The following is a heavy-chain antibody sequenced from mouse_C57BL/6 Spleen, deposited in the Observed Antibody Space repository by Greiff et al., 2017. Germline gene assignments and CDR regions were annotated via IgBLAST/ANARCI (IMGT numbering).Heavy chain of an antibody. CDR3: TGALFGGFDY. V-gene: IGHV5-9-1*02. CDR1: GFTFSSYA. Sequence: EVHLVESGEGLVKPGGSLKLSCAASGFTFSSYAMSWVRQTPEKRLEWVAYISSGGGYIYYADTVKGRFTISRDNARNTLYLQMSSLKSEDTAMXYCTGALFGGFDYWGQGTTLTVSA. CDR2: ISSGGGYI. J-gene: IGHJ2*01. D-gene: IGHD1-1*02.